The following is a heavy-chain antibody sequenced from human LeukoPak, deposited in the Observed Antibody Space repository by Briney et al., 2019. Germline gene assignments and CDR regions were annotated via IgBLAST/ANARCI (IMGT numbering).Heavy chain of an antibody. D-gene: IGHD6-19*01. CDR3: ARHQAVADSGGYCYGMDV. CDR1: GGSISSYY. J-gene: IGHJ6*02. Sequence: ETSETLSLTRTVSGGSISSYYWSWIRQPPGKGLEWIGYIYYSGSTNYNPSLKSRVTISVDTSKNQFSLKLSSVTAADTAVYYCARHQAVADSGGYCYGMDVWGQGTTVTVSS. CDR2: IYYSGST. V-gene: IGHV4-59*08.